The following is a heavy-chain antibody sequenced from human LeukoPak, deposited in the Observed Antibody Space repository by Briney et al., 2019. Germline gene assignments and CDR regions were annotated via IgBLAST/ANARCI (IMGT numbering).Heavy chain of an antibody. CDR1: GGSVSSGSYY. V-gene: IGHV4-30-2*01. CDR3: ARARRDYVWGSYIGKYYFDY. CDR2: IYHSGST. Sequence: SETLSLTCTVSGGSVSSGSYYWSWIRQPPGKGLEWIGYIYHSGSTYYNPSLKSRVTISVDRSKNQFSLKLSSVTGADTAVYYCARARRDYVWGSYIGKYYFDYWGQGTLVTVSS. D-gene: IGHD3-16*01. J-gene: IGHJ4*02.